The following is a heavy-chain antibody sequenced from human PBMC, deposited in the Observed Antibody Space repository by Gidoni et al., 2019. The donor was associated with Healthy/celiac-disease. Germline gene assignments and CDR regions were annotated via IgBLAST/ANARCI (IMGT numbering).Heavy chain of an antibody. Sequence: QVQLVQSGAEVKKPGASVKVSCKASGYTFTGYYMHWVRQAPGQGLEWMGWINPNSGGTNYAQKFQGRVTMTRDTSISTAYMELSRLRSDDTAVYYCARDRCSGGSCYSYLDYWGQGTLVTVSS. CDR2: INPNSGGT. D-gene: IGHD2-15*01. CDR3: ARDRCSGGSCYSYLDY. CDR1: GYTFTGYY. J-gene: IGHJ4*02. V-gene: IGHV1-2*02.